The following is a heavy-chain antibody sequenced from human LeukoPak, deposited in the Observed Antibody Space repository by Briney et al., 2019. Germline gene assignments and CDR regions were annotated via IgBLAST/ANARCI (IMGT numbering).Heavy chain of an antibody. V-gene: IGHV3-33*01. J-gene: IGHJ4*02. Sequence: GRSLRLSCAASGFTFSSSGMHWVRQAPGKGREWLAVIWYDGSNKYYADSVKGRFTISRDNSKNTLYLQMNSLRAEDTAVYYCARGFSSSWYAVGYWGQGTLVTVSS. CDR3: ARGFSSSWYAVGY. CDR2: IWYDGSNK. D-gene: IGHD6-13*01. CDR1: GFTFSSSG.